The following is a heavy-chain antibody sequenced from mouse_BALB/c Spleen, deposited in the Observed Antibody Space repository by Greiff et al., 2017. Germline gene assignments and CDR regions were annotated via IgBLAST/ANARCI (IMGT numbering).Heavy chain of an antibody. CDR2: ISNKANGYTT. V-gene: IGHV7-3*02. J-gene: IGHJ3*01. CDR1: GFTFTDYY. CDR3: ARDSGFAY. Sequence: EVMLVESGGGLVQPGGSLRLSCATSGFTFTDYYMSWVRQPPGKALEWLGFISNKANGYTTEYSASVKGRFTISRDNSQSILYLQMNTLRAEDSATYYCARDSGFAYWGQGTLVTVSA.